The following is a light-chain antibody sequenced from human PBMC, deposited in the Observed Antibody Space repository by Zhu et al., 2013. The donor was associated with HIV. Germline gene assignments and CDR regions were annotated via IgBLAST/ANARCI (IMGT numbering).Light chain of an antibody. CDR1: QTVSYRH. Sequence: EVVMTQSPATLSVSPGERATLSCRASQTVSYRHIAWYQQKPGQPPRLLLYGSSNRAPGIPDRFSGSGSGTDFTLTITGLEPEDIGMYFCQRFGSSVTWTFGQGTNLEIK. J-gene: IGKJ1*01. CDR3: QRFGSSVTWT. V-gene: IGKV3-20*01. CDR2: GSS.